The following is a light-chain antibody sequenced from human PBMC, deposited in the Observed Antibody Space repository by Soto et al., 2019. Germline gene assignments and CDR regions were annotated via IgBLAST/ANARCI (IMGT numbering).Light chain of an antibody. J-gene: IGKJ1*01. CDR2: KAS. V-gene: IGKV1-5*03. Sequence: DIHMTHSPSTLSASVGDRVTITFRASQNINSWLAWYQQKPGNAPMLLIYKASTLKSGVPSRFSGSGSGTEFILTISSLQPDDFATYYCQQFSLYWAFGQGTKVDIK. CDR3: QQFSLYWA. CDR1: QNINSW.